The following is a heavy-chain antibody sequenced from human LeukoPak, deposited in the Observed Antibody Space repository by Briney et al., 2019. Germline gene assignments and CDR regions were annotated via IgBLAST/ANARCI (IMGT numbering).Heavy chain of an antibody. Sequence: SETLSLTCTVSGGSISSGSYYWSGIRQPAGKGLEWIGRIYTSGSTNYNPSLKSRVTISVDTSKNQFSLKLSSVTAADTAVYYCARDLAYCSSTSCYYYYYYMDVWGKGTTVTVSS. CDR3: ARDLAYCSSTSCYYYYYYMDV. D-gene: IGHD2-2*01. J-gene: IGHJ6*03. CDR1: GGSISSGSYY. V-gene: IGHV4-61*02. CDR2: IYTSGST.